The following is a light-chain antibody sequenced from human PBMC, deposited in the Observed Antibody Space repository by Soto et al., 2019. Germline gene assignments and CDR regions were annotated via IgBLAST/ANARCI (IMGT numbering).Light chain of an antibody. CDR3: QHYNNWPPWT. CDR2: GAS. CDR1: QSVKSN. J-gene: IGKJ1*01. Sequence: EIVMTQSPATLSVSPGERVTLSCRPSQSVKSNLAWYQQKFGQAPRLLIYGASTRATGVPARFSGSGSGTEFTLTISSLQSEDFAVYYCQHYNNWPPWTFGQGTKVEI. V-gene: IGKV3-15*01.